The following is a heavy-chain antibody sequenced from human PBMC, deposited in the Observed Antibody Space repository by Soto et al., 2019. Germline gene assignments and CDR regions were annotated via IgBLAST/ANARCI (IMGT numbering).Heavy chain of an antibody. CDR1: GFTFSSYS. V-gene: IGHV3-21*01. D-gene: IGHD2-15*01. CDR3: ARGDSGAIDDIDY. J-gene: IGHJ4*02. CDR2: ISSSSSYI. Sequence: PGGSLRLSCAASGFTFSSYSMNWVRQAPGKGLEWVSSISSSSSYIYYADSVKGRFTISRDNAKNSLYLQMNSLRAEDTAVYYCARGDSGAIDDIDYWGQGTLVTVSS.